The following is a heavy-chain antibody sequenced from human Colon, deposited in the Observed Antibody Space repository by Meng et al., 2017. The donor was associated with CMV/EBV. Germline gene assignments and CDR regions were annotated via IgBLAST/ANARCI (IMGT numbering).Heavy chain of an antibody. V-gene: IGHV3-11*04. D-gene: IGHD2-2*01. Sequence: GESLKISCAASGFTFSDYYMSWIRQAPGKGLEWVSYISSSGSTIYYADSVKGRFTISRDNAKNSLYLQMNSLRAEDTVVYYCACSSTSCYGYWGQGTLVTVSS. CDR1: GFTFSDYY. J-gene: IGHJ4*02. CDR2: ISSSGSTI. CDR3: ACSSTSCYGY.